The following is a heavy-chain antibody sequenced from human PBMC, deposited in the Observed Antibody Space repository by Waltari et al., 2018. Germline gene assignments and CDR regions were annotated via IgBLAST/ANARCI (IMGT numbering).Heavy chain of an antibody. Sequence: QVQLQESDPGLVKPSQTLSLTCTVSGGSISSGSYYWSWIRQPAGKGLEWIGYIYTSGSTNYNPSLKSRVTISVDTSKNQFSLKLSSVTAADTAVYYCASPLGSGWSGPYAFDIWGQGTMVTVSS. D-gene: IGHD6-19*01. CDR3: ASPLGSGWSGPYAFDI. CDR1: GGSISSGSYY. V-gene: IGHV4-61*09. J-gene: IGHJ3*02. CDR2: IYTSGST.